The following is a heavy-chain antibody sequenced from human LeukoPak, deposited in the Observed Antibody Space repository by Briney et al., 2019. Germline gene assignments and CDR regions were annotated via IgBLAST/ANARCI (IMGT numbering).Heavy chain of an antibody. J-gene: IGHJ4*02. CDR2: ISGGGGST. V-gene: IGHV3-23*01. Sequence: GGSLRLSCAGSGFTFSNYAMNWVRQAPGKGLGWVSTISGGGGSTYYADSVKGRFTVSRDNSKNTLSLQMNSLREDDTAVYYCAQELSDIFVVRTDSWGQGTLVTVSS. D-gene: IGHD3-9*01. CDR1: GFTFSNYA. CDR3: AQELSDIFVVRTDS.